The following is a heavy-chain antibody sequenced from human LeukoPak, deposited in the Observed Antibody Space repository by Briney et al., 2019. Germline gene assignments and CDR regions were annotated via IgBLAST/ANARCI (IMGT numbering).Heavy chain of an antibody. CDR3: ARDRPHNWFDP. CDR2: LHNDGDGP. CDR1: GFTFRHYW. J-gene: IGHJ5*02. Sequence: PGGTLTLSYAASGFTFRHYWMHCVRQAPGKGLVWVAHLHNDGDGPTYADSVKGRYTISRDNAKNTLYLQMNSLRAEDTAVYYCARDRPHNWFDPWGQGTLVTVSS. V-gene: IGHV3-74*01.